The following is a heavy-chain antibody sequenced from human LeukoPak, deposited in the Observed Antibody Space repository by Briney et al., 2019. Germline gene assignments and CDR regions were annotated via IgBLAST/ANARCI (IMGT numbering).Heavy chain of an antibody. V-gene: IGHV4-4*07. J-gene: IGHJ6*03. Sequence: SETLSLTCTVSGGSIGSYYWTWIRQPAGKGLEWIGRINAAESTYYNPSLKSRVTMSIDTSKNQFSLKLNSVTAADTAVYYCARAPINYYYYYMDAWGKGTTVTVSS. CDR3: ARAPINYYYYYMDA. CDR1: GGSIGSYY. CDR2: INAAEST. D-gene: IGHD3-10*01.